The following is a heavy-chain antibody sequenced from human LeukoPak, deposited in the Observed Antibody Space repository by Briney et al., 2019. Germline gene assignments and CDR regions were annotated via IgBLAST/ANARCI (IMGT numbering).Heavy chain of an antibody. J-gene: IGHJ2*01. D-gene: IGHD6-19*01. CDR3: AIHYSSGWYGWYFDL. Sequence: SETLSLTCTVSGGSISSSSYYCGWIRQPPGKGLEWLGSICYSGSTSYNPSLKSRVTISVDTSKNQFSLKLSSVTAADTAVYYCAIHYSSGWYGWYFDLWGRGTMVTVSS. CDR2: ICYSGST. CDR1: GGSISSSSYY. V-gene: IGHV4-39*01.